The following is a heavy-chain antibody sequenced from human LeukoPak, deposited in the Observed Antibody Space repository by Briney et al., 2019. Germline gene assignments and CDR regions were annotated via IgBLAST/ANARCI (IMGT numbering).Heavy chain of an antibody. D-gene: IGHD1-26*01. J-gene: IGHJ4*02. CDR1: GGSISSSSYY. V-gene: IGHV4-39*07. CDR2: IYYSGST. Sequence: SETLSLTCTVSGGSISSSSYYWGWIRQPPGKGLEWIGSIYYSGSTYYNPSLKSRVTISVDTSKNQFSLRLSSVTAADTAVYYCAKGGSFHDYWGQGTLVTVSS. CDR3: AKGGSFHDY.